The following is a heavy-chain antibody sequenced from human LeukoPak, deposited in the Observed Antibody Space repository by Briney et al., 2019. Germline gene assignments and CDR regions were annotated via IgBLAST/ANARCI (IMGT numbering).Heavy chain of an antibody. CDR1: GFTFSRTV. V-gene: IGHV3-13*01. Sequence: GGSLRLSCVASGFTFSRTVMHWIRQPIGKGLEWVSGIGFQSGIHYLDSVKGRFTVSRENAQNSLYLQMNSLTAGDTATYYCVREVYSSGRAPVFDFSGQGKTVTVSS. J-gene: IGHJ3*01. CDR2: IGFQSGI. D-gene: IGHD3-22*01. CDR3: VREVYSSGRAPVFDF.